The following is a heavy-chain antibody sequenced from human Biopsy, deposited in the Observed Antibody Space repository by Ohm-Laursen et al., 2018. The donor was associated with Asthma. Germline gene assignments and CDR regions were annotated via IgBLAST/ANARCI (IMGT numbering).Heavy chain of an antibody. CDR3: ARKAGSCISRTCYSLDF. Sequence: SVKVSCKSLGGTFNTYVIGWVRLAAGEGLEWMGGINSVFGTTTYPQKFQDRVTITADDSTSTVYMELSSLRSEDTAVYYCARKAGSCISRTCYSLDFWGQGTLVTVSS. CDR1: GGTFNTYV. V-gene: IGHV1-69*13. D-gene: IGHD2-2*01. CDR2: INSVFGTT. J-gene: IGHJ4*02.